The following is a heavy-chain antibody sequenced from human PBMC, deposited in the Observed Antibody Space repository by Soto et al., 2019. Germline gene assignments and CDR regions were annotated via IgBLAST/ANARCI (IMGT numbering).Heavy chain of an antibody. CDR3: AKAASHSRYHLPE. J-gene: IGHJ4*02. CDR1: GFTFSTYA. V-gene: IGHV3-23*01. CDR2: ISGSGGST. D-gene: IGHD2-2*01. Sequence: EVQLLESGGGLIQPGGSLRLSCAASGFTFSTYAMSWVRQAPGKGLEWVSVISGSGGSTYYADSVRGRFTISRDNSKNTLYLQMNSLRAEDTAVYYCAKAASHSRYHLPEWGQGTLVTVSS.